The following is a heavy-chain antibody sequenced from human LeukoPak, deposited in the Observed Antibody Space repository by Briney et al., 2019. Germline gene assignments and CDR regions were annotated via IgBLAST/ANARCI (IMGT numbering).Heavy chain of an antibody. Sequence: GGSLRLSCAASGFTFSSYSMNWVRQAPGKGLEWVSSISSSSSYIYYADSVKGRFTISRDNAKNSLYLQMNSLRAEDTAAYYCARDLFITMIEVYYGMDVWGQGTTVTVSS. D-gene: IGHD3-22*01. CDR2: ISSSSSYI. CDR1: GFTFSSYS. J-gene: IGHJ6*02. CDR3: ARDLFITMIEVYYGMDV. V-gene: IGHV3-21*01.